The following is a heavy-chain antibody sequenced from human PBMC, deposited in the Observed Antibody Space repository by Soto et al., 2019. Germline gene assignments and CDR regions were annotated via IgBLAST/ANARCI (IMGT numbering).Heavy chain of an antibody. CDR1: GFTFSSYG. Sequence: PGGSLRLSCAASGFTFSSYGMHWVRQAPGKGLEWVAVISYDGSNKYYADSVKGRLTISRDNFKNTLYLQMNSLRAEDTAAYYCASGGSCRYVDYWGQGTLVTVSS. D-gene: IGHD6-19*01. CDR2: ISYDGSNK. V-gene: IGHV3-30*03. CDR3: ASGGSCRYVDY. J-gene: IGHJ4*02.